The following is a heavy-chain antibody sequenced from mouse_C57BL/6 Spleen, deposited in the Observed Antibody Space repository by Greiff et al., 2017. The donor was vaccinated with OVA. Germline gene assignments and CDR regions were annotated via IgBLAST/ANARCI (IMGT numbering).Heavy chain of an antibody. CDR1: GYTFTSYW. D-gene: IGHD1-1*01. Sequence: VQLQQPGAELVRPGTSVKLSCKASGYTFTSYWMHWVKQRPGQGLEWIGVIDPSDSYTNYNQKFKGKATLTVDTSSSTAYMQLSSLTSEDSAVYYCARRAVLRVPYAMDYWGQGTSVTVSS. J-gene: IGHJ4*01. V-gene: IGHV1-59*01. CDR3: ARRAVLRVPYAMDY. CDR2: IDPSDSYT.